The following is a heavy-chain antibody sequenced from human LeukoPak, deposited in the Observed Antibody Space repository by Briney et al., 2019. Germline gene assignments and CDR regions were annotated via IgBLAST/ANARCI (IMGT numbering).Heavy chain of an antibody. CDR1: GGSISSSSYY. CDR3: AREGGSGWTNNWFDP. Sequence: PSETLSLTCTVSGGSISSSSYYWGWIRQPPGKGLEWIGSIYYSGSTYYNPSLKSRVTISVDTSKNQFSLKLTSVTAADTAVYYCAREGGSGWTNNWFDPWGQGTLVTVSS. CDR2: IYYSGST. J-gene: IGHJ5*02. D-gene: IGHD6-19*01. V-gene: IGHV4-39*07.